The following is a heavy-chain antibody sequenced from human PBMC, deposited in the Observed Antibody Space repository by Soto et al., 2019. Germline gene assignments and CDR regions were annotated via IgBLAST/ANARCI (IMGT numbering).Heavy chain of an antibody. Sequence: QVQLVQSGAEVKKPGSSVKVSCKASGGTFSSYAISWVRQAPGQGLEWMGGIIPIFGTANYAQKFQGRVPFTADEYTSTAYMELSSLRSEDTAAYYCARGPRGSVLLWFGELANWGQGTLVTVSS. V-gene: IGHV1-69*01. CDR1: GGTFSSYA. D-gene: IGHD3-10*01. CDR2: IIPIFGTA. J-gene: IGHJ4*02. CDR3: ARGPRGSVLLWFGELAN.